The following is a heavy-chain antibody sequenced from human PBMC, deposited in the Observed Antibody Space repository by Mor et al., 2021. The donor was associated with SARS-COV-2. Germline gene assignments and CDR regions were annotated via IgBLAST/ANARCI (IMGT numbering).Heavy chain of an antibody. D-gene: IGHD2-2*02. J-gene: IGHJ6*01. Sequence: SSYAMHWVRQAPGKGLEWVAVISYDGSNKYYADSVKGRFTISRDNSKNTLYLQMNSLRAEDTAVYYCARVGCSSTSCYSAGYY. CDR2: ISYDGSNK. V-gene: IGHV3-30*04. CDR3: ARVGCSSTSCYSAGYY. CDR1: SSYA.